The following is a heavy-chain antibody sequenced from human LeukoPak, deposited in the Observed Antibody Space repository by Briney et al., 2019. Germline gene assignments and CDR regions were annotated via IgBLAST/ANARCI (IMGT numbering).Heavy chain of an antibody. J-gene: IGHJ4*02. CDR3: ARGRDIVVVVAATDY. V-gene: IGHV3-21*01. D-gene: IGHD2-15*01. CDR2: ISSSSSYI. Sequence: PGGSLRLSCAASGFTFSSYSMNWVRQAPGKGLEWVSSISSSSSYIYYADSVKGQFTISRDNAKNSLYLQMNSLRAEDTAVYYCARGRDIVVVVAATDYWGQGTLVTVSS. CDR1: GFTFSSYS.